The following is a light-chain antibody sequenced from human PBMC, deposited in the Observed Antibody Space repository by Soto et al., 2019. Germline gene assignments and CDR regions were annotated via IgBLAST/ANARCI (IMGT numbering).Light chain of an antibody. CDR1: SSDVGSYNL. V-gene: IGLV2-23*01. Sequence: QSVLTQPASVSGSPGQSITISCTGTSSDVGSYNLVSWYQQHPGKAPKLMIYEGSKRPSGVSNRFSGSKSGNTASLTISGLQAEDEAEYYCSSYAGSYTVVFGGGTKRTVL. CDR3: SSYAGSYTVV. J-gene: IGLJ2*01. CDR2: EGS.